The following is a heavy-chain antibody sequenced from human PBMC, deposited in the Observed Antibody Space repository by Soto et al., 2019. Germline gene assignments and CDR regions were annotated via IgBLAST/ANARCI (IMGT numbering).Heavy chain of an antibody. D-gene: IGHD2-2*01. J-gene: IGHJ4*02. V-gene: IGHV3-7*03. CDR3: VKDGGYCSSSTCYSPRNHYFDS. CDR2: IKFEGSEK. Sequence: GGSLRLSCEASGFTFSDYWMSWVRQAPGKGPEWVANIKFEGSEKQYVDSVRGRFTISRDNSRNSLFLQMNSLRAGDTAVYYCVKDGGYCSSSTCYSPRNHYFDSWGQGTPVTVSS. CDR1: GFTFSDYW.